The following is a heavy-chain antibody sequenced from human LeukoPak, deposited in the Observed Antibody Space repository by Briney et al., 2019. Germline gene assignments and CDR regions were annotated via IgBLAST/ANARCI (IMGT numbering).Heavy chain of an antibody. CDR3: ARVIAGNGAFDV. CDR1: GDSVSSDSAA. D-gene: IGHD6-13*01. J-gene: IGHJ3*01. Sequence: SQTLSLTCAISGDSVSSDSAAWTWIRQSPSGGLEWLGRTYYRSRWYNDYSVSVKSRITFNPDTSKNQFPLQLKSVTPEDTAVYFCARVIAGNGAFDVWGQGTMVTVSS. V-gene: IGHV6-1*01. CDR2: TYYRSRWYN.